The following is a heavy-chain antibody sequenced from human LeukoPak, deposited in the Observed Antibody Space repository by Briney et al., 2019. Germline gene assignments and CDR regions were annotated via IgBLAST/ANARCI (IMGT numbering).Heavy chain of an antibody. Sequence: SETLSLTCTVSGGSISSYYWSWIRQPPGKGLEWIGYIYYSGSTNYNPSLKSRVTISVDTSKNQFSLKLSSVTAADTAVYYCARDVWDSSGYNYGSLNWFDPWGQGTLVTVSS. J-gene: IGHJ5*02. V-gene: IGHV4-59*01. CDR2: IYYSGST. CDR3: ARDVWDSSGYNYGSLNWFDP. D-gene: IGHD5-18*01. CDR1: GGSISSYY.